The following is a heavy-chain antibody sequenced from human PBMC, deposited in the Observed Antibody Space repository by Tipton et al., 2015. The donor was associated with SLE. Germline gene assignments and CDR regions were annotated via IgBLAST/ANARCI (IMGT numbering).Heavy chain of an antibody. CDR1: GGSFSGYY. J-gene: IGHJ4*02. V-gene: IGHV4-34*01. Sequence: LRLSCAVYGGSFSGYYWSWIRQPPGKGLEWIGEINHSGSTNYNPSLKSRVTISVDTSKNQFSLKLSSVTAADTAVYYCARDRAYSGSYYVFDYWGQGTLVTVSS. D-gene: IGHD1-26*01. CDR2: INHSGST. CDR3: ARDRAYSGSYYVFDY.